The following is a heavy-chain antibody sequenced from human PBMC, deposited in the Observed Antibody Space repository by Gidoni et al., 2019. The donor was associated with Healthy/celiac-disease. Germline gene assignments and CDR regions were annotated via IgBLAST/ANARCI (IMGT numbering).Heavy chain of an antibody. J-gene: IGHJ6*02. CDR3: TTDGSSSSVYYYGMDV. CDR1: GFTFSNAW. CDR2: IKSKTDGGTT. Sequence: EVQLVESGGGLVKPGGSLRLSCAASGFTFSNAWMNWVRQAPGKGLEWVGRIKSKTDGGTTDYAAPVKGRFTISRYDSKNTLYLQMNSLKTEDTAVYYCTTDGSSSSVYYYGMDVWGQGTTVTVSS. V-gene: IGHV3-15*07. D-gene: IGHD6-6*01.